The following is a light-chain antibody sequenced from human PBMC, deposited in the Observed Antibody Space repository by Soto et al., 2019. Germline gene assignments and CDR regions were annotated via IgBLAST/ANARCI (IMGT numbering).Light chain of an antibody. CDR2: EDS. CDR1: HSEVWSYNL. J-gene: IGLJ1*01. V-gene: IGLV2-23*01. CDR3: CSYADSSTYV. Sequence: SALAQPAPLSGSPGQSVSISFPWNHSEVWSYNLVSWYQQHPGKAPKLIIYEDSKRPSGVSNRFSGSKSGNTASLTISGLQTEDEADYYCCSYADSSTYVFGTGTKVTVL.